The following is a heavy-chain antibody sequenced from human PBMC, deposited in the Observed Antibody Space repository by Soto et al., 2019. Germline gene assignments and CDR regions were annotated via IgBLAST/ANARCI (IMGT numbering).Heavy chain of an antibody. CDR3: ARDMVRGVINSSPGY. CDR1: GFTFSSYG. J-gene: IGHJ4*02. CDR2: IWYDGSNK. V-gene: IGHV3-33*01. Sequence: GXSLRLSCAASGFTFSSYGMHWFRQAPGDGLGWVAVIWYDGSNKYYADSVKGRFTISRDNSKNTLYLQMNSLRAEDMAVYYCARDMVRGVINSSPGYWGQGTLVTVSS. D-gene: IGHD3-10*01.